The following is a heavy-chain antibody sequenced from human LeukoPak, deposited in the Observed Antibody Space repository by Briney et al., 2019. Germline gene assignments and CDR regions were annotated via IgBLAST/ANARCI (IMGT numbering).Heavy chain of an antibody. V-gene: IGHV3-48*02. D-gene: IGHD6-19*01. CDR3: ARNEQWLDPEYFQH. J-gene: IGHJ1*01. CDR1: GFIFSTYS. Sequence: GGSLRLSCAASGFIFSTYSMNWVRQAPGKGLEWVSYISSISTIYYADSVKGRFTISRDNAKNSLYLQMNSLRDEDTGVYYCARNEQWLDPEYFQHWGQGTLVTVSS. CDR2: ISSISTI.